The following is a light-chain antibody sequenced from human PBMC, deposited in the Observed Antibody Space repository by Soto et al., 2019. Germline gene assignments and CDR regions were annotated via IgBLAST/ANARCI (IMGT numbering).Light chain of an antibody. CDR2: GAS. Sequence: DIQLTQSPSSVSASVGDSVTIPCRASDEIYTSLAWYHQKPGRAPKPLIYGASNLHTGVSARFRGSGSGSGFSLTFSSLQPDDIGIYYCQYYTLYSGPFGQGTKVDIK. CDR3: QYYTLYSGP. CDR1: DEIYTS. V-gene: IGKV1-5*01. J-gene: IGKJ1*01.